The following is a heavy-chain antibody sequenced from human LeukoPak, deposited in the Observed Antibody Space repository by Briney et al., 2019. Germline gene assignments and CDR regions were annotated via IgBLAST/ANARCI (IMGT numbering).Heavy chain of an antibody. CDR2: INPNSGGT. J-gene: IGHJ4*02. Sequence: ASVKVSCKASGYTFTGYYMHWVRQAPGQGLEWMGWINPNSGGTNYAQKFQGRVTMARDTSISTAYMELSRLRSDDTAVYYCARDLVLRYFDWGGGPFDYWGQGTLVTVSS. V-gene: IGHV1-2*02. D-gene: IGHD3-9*01. CDR1: GYTFTGYY. CDR3: ARDLVLRYFDWGGGPFDY.